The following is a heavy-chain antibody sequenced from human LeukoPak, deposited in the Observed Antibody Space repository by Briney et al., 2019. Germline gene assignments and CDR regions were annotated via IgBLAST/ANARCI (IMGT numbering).Heavy chain of an antibody. V-gene: IGHV4-59*08. J-gene: IGHJ6*02. D-gene: IGHD3-9*01. CDR2: IYYSGST. CDR1: GGSISSYY. Sequence: SETLSLTCTVSGGSISSYYWSWIRQPPGKGLEWIGYIYYSGSTNYNPSLKSRVTISVDTSKNQFSLKLSSVTAADTAVYYCARHGLTNYYCYYGMDVWGQGTTVTVSS. CDR3: ARHGLTNYYCYYGMDV.